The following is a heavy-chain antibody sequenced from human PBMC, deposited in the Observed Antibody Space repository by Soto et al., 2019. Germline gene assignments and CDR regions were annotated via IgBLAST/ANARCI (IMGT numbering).Heavy chain of an antibody. CDR1: GFTFSGSA. Sequence: GGSLRLSCAASGFTFSGSAMHWVRQASGKGLEWVGRIRSKANSYATAYAASVKGRFTISRDDSKNTAYLQMNSLKTEDTAVYYCTRLLWDYYDSSGYYKPFDPWGQGTLVTSPQ. CDR3: TRLLWDYYDSSGYYKPFDP. V-gene: IGHV3-73*01. D-gene: IGHD3-22*01. CDR2: IRSKANSYAT. J-gene: IGHJ5*02.